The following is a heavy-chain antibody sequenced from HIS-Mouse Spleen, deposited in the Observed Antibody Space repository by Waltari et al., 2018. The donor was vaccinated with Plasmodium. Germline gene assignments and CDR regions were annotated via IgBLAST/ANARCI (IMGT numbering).Heavy chain of an antibody. D-gene: IGHD7-27*01. CDR1: GYTFTGYF. J-gene: IGHJ3*02. V-gene: IGHV1-2*02. CDR2: INPKSGGT. Sequence: QVQLVQSGAEVKKPGASVKVSCKASGYTFTGYFMHWVRQAPGQGLEWMGWINPKSGGTNYAQRFQGRVTMTRDTSISTAYRELSRLRSDDTAVYYCARDPKQLGSAFDIWGQGTMVTVSS. CDR3: ARDPKQLGSAFDI.